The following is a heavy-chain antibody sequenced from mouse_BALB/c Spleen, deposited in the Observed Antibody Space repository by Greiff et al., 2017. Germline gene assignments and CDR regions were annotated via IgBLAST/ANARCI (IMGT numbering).Heavy chain of an antibody. V-gene: IGHV5-6-2*01. Sequence: EVKVVESGGGLVKPGGSLKLSCAASGFTFSSYYMSWVRQTPEKRLELVAAINSNGGSTYYPDTVKGRFTISRDNAKNTLYLQMSILKSEDTALYYCAKGEIEEYYYAMDYWGQGGSVTVSA. CDR3: AKGEIEEYYYAMDY. J-gene: IGHJ4*01. CDR1: GFTFSSYY. CDR2: INSNGGST. D-gene: IGHD5-1-1*01.